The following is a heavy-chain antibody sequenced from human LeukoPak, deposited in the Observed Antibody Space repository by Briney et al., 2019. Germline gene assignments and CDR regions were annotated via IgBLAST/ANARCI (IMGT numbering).Heavy chain of an antibody. V-gene: IGHV4-59*12. Sequence: PSETLSLICTVSGGSISSYYWSWIRQPPGKGLEWIGYIYYSGSTNYNPSLKSRVTISVDTSKNQFSLKLSSVTAADTAVYYCARLGDYYDILTGYYNWFDPWGQGTLVTVSS. D-gene: IGHD3-9*01. CDR1: GGSISSYY. CDR2: IYYSGST. J-gene: IGHJ5*02. CDR3: ARLGDYYDILTGYYNWFDP.